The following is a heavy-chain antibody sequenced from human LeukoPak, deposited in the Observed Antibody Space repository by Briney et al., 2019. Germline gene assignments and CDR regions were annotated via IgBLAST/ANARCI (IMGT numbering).Heavy chain of an antibody. J-gene: IGHJ4*02. D-gene: IGHD5-18*01. CDR3: AAVDTAMEC. Sequence: GGSLRLSCAASGFTFTTFAMCWVRQAPGKGLEWVSGITDSAGGTFYADSVKGRFTISRDNSKNTLYLQMNSLRADDTAVYYCAAVDTAMECWGQGTLVTVSS. V-gene: IGHV3-23*01. CDR1: GFTFTTFA. CDR2: ITDSAGGT.